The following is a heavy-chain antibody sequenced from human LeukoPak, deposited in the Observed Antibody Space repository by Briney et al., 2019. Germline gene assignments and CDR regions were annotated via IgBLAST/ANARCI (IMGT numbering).Heavy chain of an antibody. CDR2: IRYDGSNK. D-gene: IGHD3-3*01. V-gene: IGHV3-30*02. Sequence: SGGSLRLSCAASGFTFSSYGMHWVRQAPGKGLEWVAFIRYDGSNKYYADSVKGRFTISRDNSKNTLYLQMNSLRAEDTAVYYCAKIPERITIFGVVIEGYWGQGTLVTVSS. CDR1: GFTFSSYG. J-gene: IGHJ4*02. CDR3: AKIPERITIFGVVIEGY.